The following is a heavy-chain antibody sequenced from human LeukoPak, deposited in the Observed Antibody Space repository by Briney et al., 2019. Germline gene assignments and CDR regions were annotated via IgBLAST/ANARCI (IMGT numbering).Heavy chain of an antibody. CDR2: ISAYNGNT. J-gene: IGHJ4*02. D-gene: IGHD3-22*01. CDR3: ARDGLEYYYDSSGYYFSDY. Sequence: ASVNVSFTASGYTFTNYGIRWVGQARGQGREGMGWISAYNGNTNYAQKLQGRVTMTTDTSTSTAYMELRSLRSDDTAVYYCARDGLEYYYDSSGYYFSDYWGQGTLVTVSS. V-gene: IGHV1-18*01. CDR1: GYTFTNYG.